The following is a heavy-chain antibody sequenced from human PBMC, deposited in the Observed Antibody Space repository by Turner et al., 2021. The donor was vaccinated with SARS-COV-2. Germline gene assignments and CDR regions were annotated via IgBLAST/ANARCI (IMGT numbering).Heavy chain of an antibody. V-gene: IGHV3-7*03. CDR2: IKQDGSEK. J-gene: IGHJ6*02. CDR1: GFTFSSYW. D-gene: IGHD2-15*01. CDR3: AREESGSFGAYGMDV. Sequence: EVQLVESGGGLVQPGVSLRLACAASGFTFSSYWMNWVSQAPGKGLEWVANIKQDGSEKYYVDSVKGRFTISRDNAKNSLYLQMNSLRAEDTAVYYCAREESGSFGAYGMDVWGQGTTVTVSS.